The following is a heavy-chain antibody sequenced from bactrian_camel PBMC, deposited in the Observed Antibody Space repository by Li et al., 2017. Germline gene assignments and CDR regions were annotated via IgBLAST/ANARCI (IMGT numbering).Heavy chain of an antibody. CDR3: AAARTVYAGDVLGKNQYEY. J-gene: IGHJ4*01. Sequence: HVQLVESGGGLVQPGGSLRLSCAASGFTFSNYEMKWFRQTPGKEREGIASIYTVDGSTYHADSVKGRFTISQNTAKNTLYLQMNSLEPEDTAMYYCAAARTVYAGDVLGKNQYEYWGQGTQVTVS. CDR1: GFTFSNYE. V-gene: IGHV3S1*01. CDR2: IYTVDGST. D-gene: IGHD3*01.